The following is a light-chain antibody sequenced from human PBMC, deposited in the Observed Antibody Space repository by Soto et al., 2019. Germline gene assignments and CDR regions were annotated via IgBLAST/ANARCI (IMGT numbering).Light chain of an antibody. J-gene: IGLJ3*02. Sequence: QSALSQPRSMSESPGQSVTISCSGTSRDVGAYNYVSWFQHHPGKAPKLIIYDVTRRPSGVPDRFSGSKSGNTASLTISGLQTEDEADYFCCSHAGGYTWVFGGGTKLPVL. CDR1: SRDVGAYNY. V-gene: IGLV2-11*01. CDR3: CSHAGGYTWV. CDR2: DVT.